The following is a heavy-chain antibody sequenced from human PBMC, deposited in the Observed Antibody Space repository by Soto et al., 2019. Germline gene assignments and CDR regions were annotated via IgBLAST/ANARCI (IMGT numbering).Heavy chain of an antibody. CDR3: VSDETQLERRPSYGKDV. V-gene: IGHV3-33*01. CDR1: GFTFSHYG. CDR2: IWHHGGNK. D-gene: IGHD1-1*01. Sequence: QMQLEESGGXVVQPGRSLRLSCVASGFTFSHYGMHWVRQAPGKGLEWVAVIWHHGGNKYYADSVKGRFTISRDNARNTLYLQMDSLRGEDTGVYYCVSDETQLERRPSYGKDVWGRGTTVIVSS. J-gene: IGHJ6*02.